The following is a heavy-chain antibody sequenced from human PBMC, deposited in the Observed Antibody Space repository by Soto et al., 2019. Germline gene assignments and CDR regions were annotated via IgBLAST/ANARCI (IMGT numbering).Heavy chain of an antibody. D-gene: IGHD3-22*01. J-gene: IGHJ6*02. CDR2: IIPIFGTA. V-gene: IGHV1-69*01. CDR3: ARDKAVFYDSSYYYYYYGMDV. CDR1: GGTFSSYA. Sequence: KVSCKVSGGTFSSYAISWGRQAPGPGLEWMGGIIPIFGTANYAQKFQGRVTITADESTSTAYMELSSLRSEDTAVYYCARDKAVFYDSSYYYYYYGMDVWGQGTTVTVSS.